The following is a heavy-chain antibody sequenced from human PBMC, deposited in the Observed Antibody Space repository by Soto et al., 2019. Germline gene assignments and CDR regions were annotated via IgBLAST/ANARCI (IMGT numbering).Heavy chain of an antibody. V-gene: IGHV4-59*01. CDR1: GGSISNYH. CDR2: IFYSGNT. J-gene: IGHJ4*02. D-gene: IGHD6-19*01. CDR3: ARLAQYKNGWSIFDY. Sequence: PSETLSLTCTVSGGSISNYHWIWVRQPPGKGLEWIGFIFYSGNTNYSPSLESRVTISIDTSKSQFSLKLRSVTTADTAVYYCARLAQYKNGWSIFDYWAQGALVTVSS.